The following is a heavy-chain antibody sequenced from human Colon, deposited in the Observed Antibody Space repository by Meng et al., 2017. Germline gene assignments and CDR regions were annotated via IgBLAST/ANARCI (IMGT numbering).Heavy chain of an antibody. CDR1: GGSFSGFY. CDR2: IDHFGIS. V-gene: IGHV4-34*02. D-gene: IGHD4-17*01. CDR3: AAGLRHGDWFDP. Sequence: QVPIQQGGAGLVKPSATLSLTCVVSGGSFSGFYWSWIRQPPGKGLEWIGEIDHFGISNYNSSLKGRLTMSVDTSKKQISLTLTSVTAADTAVYYCAAGLRHGDWFDPWGPGTLVTVSS. J-gene: IGHJ5*02.